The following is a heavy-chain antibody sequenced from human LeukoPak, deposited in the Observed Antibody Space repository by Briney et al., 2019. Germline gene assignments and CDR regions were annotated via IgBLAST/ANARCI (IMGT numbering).Heavy chain of an antibody. J-gene: IGHJ4*02. Sequence: QPGGSLRLSCAASGFTFSSYAMSWVRQVPGQGLEWVSGLSSSGGTTYYIDSVKGRFIVSRDNSENTLSLQMTSLKVEDTAVYYCAKAASISRGVYPFEHWGQGALVTVSS. CDR1: GFTFSSYA. V-gene: IGHV3-23*01. D-gene: IGHD3-10*01. CDR2: LSSSGGTT. CDR3: AKAASISRGVYPFEH.